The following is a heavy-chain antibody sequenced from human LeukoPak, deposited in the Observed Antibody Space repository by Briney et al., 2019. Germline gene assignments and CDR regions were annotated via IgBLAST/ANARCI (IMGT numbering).Heavy chain of an antibody. CDR1: GYTFTGYY. CDR2: INPNSGGT. Sequence: ASVKVPCKASGYTFTGYYMHWVRQAPGQGLEWMGWINPNSGGTNYAQKFQGRVTMTRDTSISTAYMELSRLRSDDTAVYYCARDSITMIVVVTNDDAFDIWGQGTMVTVSS. CDR3: ARDSITMIVVVTNDDAFDI. V-gene: IGHV1-2*02. J-gene: IGHJ3*02. D-gene: IGHD3-22*01.